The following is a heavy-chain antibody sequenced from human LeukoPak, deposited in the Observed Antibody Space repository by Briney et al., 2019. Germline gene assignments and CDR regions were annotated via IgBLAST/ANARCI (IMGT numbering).Heavy chain of an antibody. Sequence: ASVKVSCKSSGGTFSSYAITWVRQAPGQGLEWMGGIIPIFGTANYAQKFQGRVTITADESTSTAYMELSSLRSEDTAVYYCARAVATIERYFDYWGQGTLVTVSS. V-gene: IGHV1-69*13. CDR2: IIPIFGTA. CDR3: ARAVATIERYFDY. D-gene: IGHD5-12*01. J-gene: IGHJ4*02. CDR1: GGTFSSYA.